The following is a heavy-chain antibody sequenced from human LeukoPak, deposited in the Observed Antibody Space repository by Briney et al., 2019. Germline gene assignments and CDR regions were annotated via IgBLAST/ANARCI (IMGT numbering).Heavy chain of an antibody. Sequence: PGGSLRLSCSGSGFTFSDYSMNWVRQAPGKGLEWVSYINSGSSTTYYTDSVKGRFTISRDNAKDSLYLQVTSLRAEDTAVYYCARGRTYASTYYYDGSDAFDIWGQGTMVTVSS. J-gene: IGHJ3*02. CDR1: GFTFSDYS. CDR2: INSGSSTT. D-gene: IGHD3-22*01. CDR3: ARGRTYASTYYYDGSDAFDI. V-gene: IGHV3-48*04.